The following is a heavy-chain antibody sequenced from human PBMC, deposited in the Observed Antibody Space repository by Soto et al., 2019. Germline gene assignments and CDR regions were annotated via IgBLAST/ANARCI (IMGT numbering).Heavy chain of an antibody. V-gene: IGHV3-23*01. Sequence: PGGSLRLSCAASGFTLGTYVMTWVRQAPGKGLEWVSAISGSGGSTNYADPVKGRFTISRDNTKNTLYLQMNSLRVEDTAVYYCAKDRKGSYCSGGTCYSFDYWGQGTLVTVSS. CDR1: GFTLGTYV. CDR2: ISGSGGST. CDR3: AKDRKGSYCSGGTCYSFDY. J-gene: IGHJ4*02. D-gene: IGHD2-15*01.